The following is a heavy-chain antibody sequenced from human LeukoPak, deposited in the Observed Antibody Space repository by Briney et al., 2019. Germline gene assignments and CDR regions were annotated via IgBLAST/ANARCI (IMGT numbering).Heavy chain of an antibody. CDR1: GFTFSSYG. Sequence: PGGSLRLSCAASGFTFSSYGMHWVRQAPGKGLEWVAVIWYDGSNKYYADSVKGRFTISRDNSKNTLYLQMNSLRAEDTAVYYCARDLKPYDYVWGSWPYYFDYWGQGTLVTVSS. V-gene: IGHV3-33*08. D-gene: IGHD3-16*01. J-gene: IGHJ4*02. CDR2: IWYDGSNK. CDR3: ARDLKPYDYVWGSWPYYFDY.